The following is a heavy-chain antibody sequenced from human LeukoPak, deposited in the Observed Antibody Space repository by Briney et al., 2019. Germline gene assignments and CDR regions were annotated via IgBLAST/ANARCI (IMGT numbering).Heavy chain of an antibody. D-gene: IGHD3-10*01. CDR2: ISGSGGTT. V-gene: IGHV3-23*01. CDR1: GFSFSSYA. Sequence: GGSLRLSCAASGFSFSSYAINWVRQVPGKGLEWVSAISGSGGTTYYADSVKGRFTISRDNSKNTLYLQMNSLRAEDTAIYYCAKTMVRGVTGDYWGQGTLVTVSS. J-gene: IGHJ4*02. CDR3: AKTMVRGVTGDY.